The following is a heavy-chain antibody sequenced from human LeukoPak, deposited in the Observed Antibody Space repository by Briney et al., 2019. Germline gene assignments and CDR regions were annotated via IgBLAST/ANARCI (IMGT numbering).Heavy chain of an antibody. V-gene: IGHV4-34*01. CDR1: GFTFSDYY. D-gene: IGHD3-10*01. CDR3: ARSGSGSHTYYYYGMDV. CDR2: INHSGST. J-gene: IGHJ6*02. Sequence: GSLRLSCAASGFTFSDYYMSWIRQAPGKGLEWIGEINHSGSTNYNPSLKSRVTISVDTSKNQFSLKLSSVTAADTAVYYCARSGSGSHTYYYYGMDVWGQGTTVTVSS.